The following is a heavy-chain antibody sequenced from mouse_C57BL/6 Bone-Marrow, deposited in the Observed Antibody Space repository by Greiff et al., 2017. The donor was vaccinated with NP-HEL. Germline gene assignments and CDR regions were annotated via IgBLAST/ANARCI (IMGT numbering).Heavy chain of an antibody. CDR3: ASLNYYGSSYDAMDY. V-gene: IGHV5-17*01. D-gene: IGHD1-1*01. CDR1: GFTFSDYG. CDR2: ISSGSSTI. J-gene: IGHJ4*01. Sequence: EVKLMESGGGLVKPGGSLKLSCAASGFTFSDYGMHWVRQAPETGLEWVAYISSGSSTIYYADTVKGRFTISRDNAKNTLFLQMTSLRSEDTAMYYCASLNYYGSSYDAMDYWGQGTSVTVSS.